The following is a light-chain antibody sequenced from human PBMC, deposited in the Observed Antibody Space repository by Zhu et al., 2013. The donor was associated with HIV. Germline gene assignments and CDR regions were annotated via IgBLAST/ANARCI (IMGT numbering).Light chain of an antibody. Sequence: DVVMTQSPLSLPVTLGQSASISCRSGESLIYGDGDTYLHWFHQRPGQSPRRLICRVSDRDSGVPDRFSGSGSGTDFTLKISRVEADDVGFYYCVQGTHWPMYSFGQGTKLEIK. CDR1: ESLIYGDGDTY. CDR3: VQGTHWPMYS. V-gene: IGKV2-30*01. CDR2: RVS. J-gene: IGKJ2*03.